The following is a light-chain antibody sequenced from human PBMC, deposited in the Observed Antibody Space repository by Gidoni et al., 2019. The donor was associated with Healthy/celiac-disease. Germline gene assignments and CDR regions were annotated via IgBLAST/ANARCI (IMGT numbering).Light chain of an antibody. J-gene: IGLJ2*01. Sequence: SYELTQPPSVSVSPGQTASITCSGDKLGDKYACWYQQKPGQSPVLVIYQDSKRPSGIPERFSGSNSGNTATLTISGTQAVDEADYYCQAWDSSTAVFCGGTKLTVL. CDR2: QDS. V-gene: IGLV3-1*01. CDR1: KLGDKY. CDR3: QAWDSSTAV.